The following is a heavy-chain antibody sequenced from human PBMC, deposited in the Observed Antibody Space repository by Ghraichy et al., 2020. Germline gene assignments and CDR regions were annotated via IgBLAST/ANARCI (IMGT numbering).Heavy chain of an antibody. CDR3: TRAITMVRGVLGYYGMDG. J-gene: IGHJ6*02. V-gene: IGHV4-39*01. Sequence: SETLSLTCTVSGGSISSSDYYWGWIRQPPGKGLEWIGSIHYSGSTYYNPSHQSRATTSVDTSKNQLSLRLSSVTAADTAIYYCTRAITMVRGVLGYYGMDGWGQGTTVTVS. CDR2: IHYSGST. D-gene: IGHD3-10*01. CDR1: GGSISSSDYY.